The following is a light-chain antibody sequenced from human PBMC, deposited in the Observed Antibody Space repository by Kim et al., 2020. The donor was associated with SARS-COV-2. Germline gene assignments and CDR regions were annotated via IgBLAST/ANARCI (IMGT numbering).Light chain of an antibody. CDR2: GAS. J-gene: IGKJ4*01. CDR1: QSVTSN. Sequence: SPGERATLSCRASQSVTSNLAWYQQKPGQAPRLLIYGASTRATGVPARFSGSGSGTEFTLTISSLQSEDFAVYYCQQYTEWPPLTFGGGTKVDIK. CDR3: QQYTEWPPLT. V-gene: IGKV3-15*01.